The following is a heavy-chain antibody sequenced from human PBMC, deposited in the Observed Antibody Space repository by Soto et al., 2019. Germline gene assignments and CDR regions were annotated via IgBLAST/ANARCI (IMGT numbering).Heavy chain of an antibody. CDR2: IIPLFGTA. CDR3: ARPKGTYSSGYYYFDF. CDR1: GGTFSTYA. D-gene: IGHD6-19*01. Sequence: QVQLEQSGAEVKQPGSSVRVSCKTSGGTFSTYAINWVRQAPGQGLEWMGGIIPLFGTADYSQKFQGRVTITADESTSTAYMELSSLRSDDTAVYFCARPKGTYSSGYYYFDFWGQGTLVTVSS. J-gene: IGHJ4*02. V-gene: IGHV1-69*01.